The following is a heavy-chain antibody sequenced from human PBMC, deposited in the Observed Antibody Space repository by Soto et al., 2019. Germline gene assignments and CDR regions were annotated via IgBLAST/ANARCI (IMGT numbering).Heavy chain of an antibody. J-gene: IGHJ6*02. CDR3: ARGGLARGGMDV. Sequence: QVQLVQSGAEVKTPGASVKVSCKASGSTFTSYDSNWGRQATGQGLEWMGWMNPNSGNTGYAQKCQGRVTMTRNTSISTSYMELSSLRSEDTAVYYCARGGLARGGMDVWCQGTTVTVSS. CDR1: GSTFTSYD. V-gene: IGHV1-8*01. CDR2: MNPNSGNT. D-gene: IGHD3-10*01.